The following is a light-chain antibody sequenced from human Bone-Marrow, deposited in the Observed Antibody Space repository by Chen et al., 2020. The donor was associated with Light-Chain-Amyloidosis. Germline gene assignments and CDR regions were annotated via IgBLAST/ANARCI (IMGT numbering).Light chain of an antibody. V-gene: IGKV3-20*01. J-gene: IGKJ4*01. CDR3: LQSGSSPLT. CDR1: QSVSSTY. Sequence: EIVLTQSLDTLSLSPGQRATLSCGASQSVSSTYLSWYQQKPGQAPRLLIYGASKRATGIPDRFSGSGSGTDFSLTINRLEPEDFAVYYCLQSGSSPLTFGGGTKVEIK. CDR2: GAS.